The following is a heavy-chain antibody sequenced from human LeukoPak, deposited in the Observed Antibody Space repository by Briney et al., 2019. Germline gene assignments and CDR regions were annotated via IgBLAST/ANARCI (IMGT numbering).Heavy chain of an antibody. V-gene: IGHV4-59*01. CDR3: ARFPGSAEYRHYYYMDV. D-gene: IGHD2-15*01. Sequence: SETLSLTCTVSGGSISSYYWSWIRQSPGKGLEWIGYINYSGSTNYNPSLKSRVTISVDTSKNQFSLKLSSVTAADTAVYYCARFPGSAEYRHYYYMDVWGKGTTVTVSS. CDR1: GGSISSYY. J-gene: IGHJ6*03. CDR2: INYSGST.